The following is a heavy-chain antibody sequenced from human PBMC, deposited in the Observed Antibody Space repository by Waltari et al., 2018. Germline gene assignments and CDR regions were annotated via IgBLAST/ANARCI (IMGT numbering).Heavy chain of an antibody. CDR1: GGTFSSYA. CDR3: ASSARLRSGDYVRFAP. CDR2: IIPIFGNA. J-gene: IGHJ5*02. V-gene: IGHV1-69*13. Sequence: QVQLVQSGAEVKKPGSSVKVSCKASGGTFSSYAISWVRQAPGQGLEWMGGIIPIFGNANYAQKFQGIFTIPADESTSTAYMELSSLRSEDMAVYYCASSARLRSGDYVRFAPWGQGTLVTVSS. D-gene: IGHD4-17*01.